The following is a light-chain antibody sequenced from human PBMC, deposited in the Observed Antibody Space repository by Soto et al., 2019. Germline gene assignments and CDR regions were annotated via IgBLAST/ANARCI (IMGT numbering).Light chain of an antibody. V-gene: IGLV1-51*01. CDR2: DTN. CDR3: ATWDGSLSVVV. Sequence: QSVLTQPPSVSAAPGQRVTISCSGSSSNIGNNFVSWYQQLPGTAPKLLVYDTNKRPSGIPDRFSGSKSGTSATLGITGLQAGDEAAYYCATWDGSLSVVVFGGGTKLTVL. J-gene: IGLJ2*01. CDR1: SSNIGNNF.